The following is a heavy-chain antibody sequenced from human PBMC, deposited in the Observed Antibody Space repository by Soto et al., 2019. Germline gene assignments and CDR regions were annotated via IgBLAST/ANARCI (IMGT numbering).Heavy chain of an antibody. V-gene: IGHV1-18*01. D-gene: IGHD6-13*01. Sequence: GASVKVSCKASGYTFTSYGISWVRQAPGQGLEWMGWISAYNGNTNYAQKLQGRVTMTTDTSTSTAYMELRSLRSDDTAVYYCASSREQQLVYFLDYSGQGTLVTVSS. CDR2: ISAYNGNT. CDR3: ASSREQQLVYFLDY. CDR1: GYTFTSYG. J-gene: IGHJ4*02.